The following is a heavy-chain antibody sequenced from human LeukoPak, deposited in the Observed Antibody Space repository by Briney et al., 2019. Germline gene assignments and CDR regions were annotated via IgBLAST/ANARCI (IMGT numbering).Heavy chain of an antibody. Sequence: GASVKVSCKASGYTFTSYAMHWVRQAPGQRLEWMGWINAGNGNTKCSQKFQGRVTITRDTSASTAYMGLSSLRSEDTAVYYCARYGIGYCSSTSCYNAFDIWGQGTMVTVSS. CDR1: GYTFTSYA. J-gene: IGHJ3*02. V-gene: IGHV1-3*01. D-gene: IGHD2-2*02. CDR2: INAGNGNT. CDR3: ARYGIGYCSSTSCYNAFDI.